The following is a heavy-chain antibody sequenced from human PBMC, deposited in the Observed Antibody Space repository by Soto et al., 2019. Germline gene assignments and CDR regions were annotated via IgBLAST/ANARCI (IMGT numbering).Heavy chain of an antibody. J-gene: IGHJ5*02. CDR1: GFTFSSYG. V-gene: IGHV3-30*18. CDR3: AKDWNGQQLVVGDA. Sequence: ESVGGVVQPGRSLRLSCAASGFTFSSYGMHWVRQAPGKGLEWVAVISYDGSNKYYADSVKGRFTISRDNSKNTLYLQMNSLRAEDTAVYYCAKDWNGQQLVVGDAWGQGTLVTVSS. D-gene: IGHD6-13*01. CDR2: ISYDGSNK.